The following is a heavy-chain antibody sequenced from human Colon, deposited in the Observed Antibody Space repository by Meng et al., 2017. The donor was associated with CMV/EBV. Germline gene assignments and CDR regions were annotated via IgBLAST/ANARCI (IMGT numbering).Heavy chain of an antibody. D-gene: IGHD2-8*02. V-gene: IGHV3-48*04. CDR1: GFTFSHYS. J-gene: IGHJ4*02. CDR2: ISSSTYTT. CDR3: ARASIPDTGMGLDN. Sequence: LSLTCAASGFTFSHYSMNWVRQAPGKGLEWISYISSSTYTTYYLDSVKGRFTISRDNAKNSLYLQMNSLGAEDTAVYYCARASIPDTGMGLDNWGQGTQVTVSS.